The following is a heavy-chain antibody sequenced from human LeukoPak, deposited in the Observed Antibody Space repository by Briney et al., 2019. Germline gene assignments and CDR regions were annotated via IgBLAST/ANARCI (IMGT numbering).Heavy chain of an antibody. CDR1: GGTFSSYA. J-gene: IGHJ5*02. CDR3: ARGPEDTPYNWFDP. CDR2: IIPIFGTA. V-gene: IGHV1-69*13. Sequence: SVKVSCKASGGTFSSYAISWVRQAPGQGLEWMGGIIPIFGTANYAQKFQGRVTITADESTSTAYMELSSQRSEDTAVYYCARGPEDTPYNWFDPWGQGTLVTVSS.